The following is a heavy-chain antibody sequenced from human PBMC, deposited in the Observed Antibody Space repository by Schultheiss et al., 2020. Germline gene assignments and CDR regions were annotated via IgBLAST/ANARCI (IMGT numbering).Heavy chain of an antibody. Sequence: GGSLRLSCAASGFTFSSYEMNWVRQAPGKGLEWVSYISSSGSTIYYADSVKGRFTISRDNAKNSLYLQMNSLRAEDTAVYHCASEKWGSGYIDFWGQGTLVTVSS. CDR1: GFTFSSYE. CDR3: ASEKWGSGYIDF. V-gene: IGHV3-48*03. D-gene: IGHD7-27*01. J-gene: IGHJ4*02. CDR2: ISSSGSTI.